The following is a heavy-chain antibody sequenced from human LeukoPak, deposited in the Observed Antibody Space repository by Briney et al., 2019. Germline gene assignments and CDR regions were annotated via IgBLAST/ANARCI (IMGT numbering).Heavy chain of an antibody. V-gene: IGHV1-69*13. CDR1: GGTFSSYA. J-gene: IGHJ5*02. CDR2: IIPIFGTA. D-gene: IGHD2-2*02. CDR3: ARWEGYRSSTSCYRGENWFDP. Sequence: SVKVSCKASGGTFSSYAISWVRQAPGQGLEWMGGIIPIFGTANYAQKFRGRVTITADESTSTAYMELSSLRSEDTAVYYCARWEGYRSSTSCYRGENWFDPWGQGTLVTVSS.